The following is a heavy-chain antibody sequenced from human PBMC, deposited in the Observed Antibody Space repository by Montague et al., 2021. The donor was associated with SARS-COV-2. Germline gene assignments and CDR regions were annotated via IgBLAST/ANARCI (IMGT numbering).Heavy chain of an antibody. CDR3: ARDQGYNWNYYYYYGMDV. CDR2: IYYSGST. Sequence: SETLSLTCTVSGGSISSSSYYWGWIRQPPGKGLVWIGSIYYSGSTYYNPSLKSRVTISVDTSKNQFSLKLSSVTAADTAVYYCARDQGYNWNYYYYYGMDVWGQGATVTVSS. CDR1: GGSISSSSYY. V-gene: IGHV4-39*07. J-gene: IGHJ6*02. D-gene: IGHD1-20*01.